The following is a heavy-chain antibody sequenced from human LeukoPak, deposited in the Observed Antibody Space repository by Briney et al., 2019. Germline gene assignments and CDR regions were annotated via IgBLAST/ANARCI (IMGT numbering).Heavy chain of an antibody. D-gene: IGHD6-13*01. CDR3: ARCSAAAGTRWFDP. CDR1: GASISSYY. Sequence: SETLSLTCTVSGASISSYYWSWIRQPPGKGLEWIGYIYYSGNTNYNPSLKSRVSISVDTSKNQFSLKMTSVPAADTAVYSCARCSAAAGTRWFDPWGQGTLVTVSS. CDR2: IYYSGNT. J-gene: IGHJ5*02. V-gene: IGHV4-59*01.